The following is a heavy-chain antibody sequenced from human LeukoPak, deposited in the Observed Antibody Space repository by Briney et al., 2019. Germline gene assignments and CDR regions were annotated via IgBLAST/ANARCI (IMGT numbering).Heavy chain of an antibody. V-gene: IGHV1-2*02. CDR1: AYTFIDYY. CDR3: ARVEMVNKGALDI. Sequence: ASVKVSCKASAYTFIDYYIHWVRQAPGQGLEWMGWINANSGGTNYAQKFQGRVTMTRDTSISTAYMELSRLKSDDAAVYYCARVEMVNKGALDIWGQGTTVTVSS. D-gene: IGHD5-18*01. CDR2: INANSGGT. J-gene: IGHJ6*02.